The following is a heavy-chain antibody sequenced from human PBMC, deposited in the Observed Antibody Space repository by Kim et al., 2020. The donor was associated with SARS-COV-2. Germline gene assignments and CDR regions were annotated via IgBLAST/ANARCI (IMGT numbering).Heavy chain of an antibody. D-gene: IGHD2-15*01. V-gene: IGHV3-48*03. CDR3: ARDKGVVVAATYYYYYYGMDV. Sequence: GGSLRLSCAASGFTFSSYEMNWVRQAPGKGLEWVSYISSSGSTIYYADSVKGRFTISRDNAKNSLYLQMNSLRAEDTAVYYCARDKGVVVAATYYYYYYGMDVWGQGTTVTVSS. CDR2: ISSSGSTI. CDR1: GFTFSSYE. J-gene: IGHJ6*02.